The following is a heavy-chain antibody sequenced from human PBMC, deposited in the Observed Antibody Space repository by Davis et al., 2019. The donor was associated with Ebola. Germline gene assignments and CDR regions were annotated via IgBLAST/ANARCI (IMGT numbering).Heavy chain of an antibody. Sequence: LSLTCAASGLTITTNYMNWVRQAPGKGLEWVAVVSTGGNVQWYADSVRGRFTISRDNSKNTLFLQMNSLRAEDTAVYYCVRGRQQLLRGYYYSVMDLWGQGTTVTVSS. V-gene: IGHV3-30*03. D-gene: IGHD6-13*01. CDR1: GLTITTNY. CDR3: VRGRQQLLRGYYYSVMDL. J-gene: IGHJ6*02. CDR2: VSTGGNVQ.